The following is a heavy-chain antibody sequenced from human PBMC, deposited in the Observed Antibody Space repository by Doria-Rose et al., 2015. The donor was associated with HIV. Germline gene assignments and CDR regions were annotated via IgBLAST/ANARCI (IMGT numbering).Heavy chain of an antibody. CDR3: ARDSSGYDYNYYYDGMDV. J-gene: IGHJ6*02. D-gene: IGHD5-12*01. V-gene: IGHV1-18*01. CDR2: SAHYGYT. Sequence: SAHYGYTKYAQIFQGRITMTTDTSTSTVYMELRSLQSDDTAVYYCARDSSGYDYNYYYDGMDVWGQGTTVTVSS.